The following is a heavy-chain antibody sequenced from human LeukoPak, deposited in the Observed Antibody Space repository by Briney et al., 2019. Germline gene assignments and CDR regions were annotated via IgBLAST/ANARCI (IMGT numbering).Heavy chain of an antibody. Sequence: ASVKVSCTASGYTFTGYYMHWVRQAPGQGLEWMGWINPNSGGTNYAQKFQGRVTMTRDTSISTAYMELSRLRSDDTAVYYCARSQVGATPSDYWGQGTLVTVSS. V-gene: IGHV1-2*02. J-gene: IGHJ4*02. CDR3: ARSQVGATPSDY. D-gene: IGHD1-26*01. CDR1: GYTFTGYY. CDR2: INPNSGGT.